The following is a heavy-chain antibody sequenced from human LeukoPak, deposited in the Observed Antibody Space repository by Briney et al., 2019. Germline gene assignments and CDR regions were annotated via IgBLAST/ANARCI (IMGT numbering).Heavy chain of an antibody. Sequence: SETLSLTCTVSGGSINSNYWSWIRQPAGKGLEWIGRIYTSGSTNYNPSLKSRVTMSVDTSNNQFSLKLSAVTAADTAVYYCASVRRGFGESSKYYSYYYMHVWGNGTTVTIAS. CDR2: IYTSGST. D-gene: IGHD3-10*01. CDR1: GGSINSNY. CDR3: ASVRRGFGESSKYYSYYYMHV. J-gene: IGHJ6*03. V-gene: IGHV4-4*07.